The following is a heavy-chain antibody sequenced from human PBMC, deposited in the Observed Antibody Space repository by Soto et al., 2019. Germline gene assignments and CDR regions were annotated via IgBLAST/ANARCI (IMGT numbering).Heavy chain of an antibody. J-gene: IGHJ5*02. D-gene: IGHD3-16*01. CDR2: IYYSGST. V-gene: IGHV4-39*01. CDR3: ARYERRHYVQFDP. CDR1: GGSISSSSYY. Sequence: SETLSLTCTVSGGSISSSSYYWGWIRQPPGKGLEWIGSIYYSGSTYYNPSLKSRVTISVDTSKNQFSLKLSSVTAADTAVYYCARYERRHYVQFDPWGQGTLVTVSS.